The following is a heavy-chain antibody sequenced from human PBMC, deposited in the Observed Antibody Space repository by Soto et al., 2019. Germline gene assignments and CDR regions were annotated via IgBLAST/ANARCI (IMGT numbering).Heavy chain of an antibody. D-gene: IGHD2-15*01. Sequence: PWGSLRVSCASRVFTLSTYGMPWVRQALGRGLDWPEPIRPPGSRTYYADSVKGRFTISRDNSRNTLYLQMSSLRAEDTAVYYCARGYLGGYGSGETCPEIYYLYYYGMDVWGQGTTVTVSS. CDR3: ARGYLGGYGSGETCPEIYYLYYYGMDV. V-gene: IGHV3-30*02. J-gene: IGHJ6*01. CDR1: VFTLSTYG. CDR2: IRPPGSRT.